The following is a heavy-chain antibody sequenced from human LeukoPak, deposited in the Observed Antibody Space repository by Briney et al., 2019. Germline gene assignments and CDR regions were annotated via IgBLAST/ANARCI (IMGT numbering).Heavy chain of an antibody. CDR1: GGSFSGYY. Sequence: SETLSLTCAVYGGSFSGYYWSWIRQPPGKGPEWIGEINHSGSTNYNPSLKSRVTISVDTSKNQFSLKLSSVTAADTAVYYCARHWTFGSSSVYYFDYWGQGTLVTVSS. J-gene: IGHJ4*02. CDR3: ARHWTFGSSSVYYFDY. D-gene: IGHD3/OR15-3a*01. V-gene: IGHV4-34*01. CDR2: INHSGST.